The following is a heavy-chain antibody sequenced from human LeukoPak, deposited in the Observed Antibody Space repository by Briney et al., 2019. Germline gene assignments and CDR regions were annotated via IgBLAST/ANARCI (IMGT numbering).Heavy chain of an antibody. J-gene: IGHJ4*02. D-gene: IGHD3-22*01. CDR2: VYYSGST. Sequence: PSETLSLTCTVSGGSFSGYYWSWMRQPPGKGLEWIGYVYYSGSTNYNPSLKRRVTISVDTSKKQFSLKLNSVTAADTAVYYCARTGSGYYLFDYWGQGTLVTVSS. CDR3: ARTGSGYYLFDY. V-gene: IGHV4-59*01. CDR1: GGSFSGYY.